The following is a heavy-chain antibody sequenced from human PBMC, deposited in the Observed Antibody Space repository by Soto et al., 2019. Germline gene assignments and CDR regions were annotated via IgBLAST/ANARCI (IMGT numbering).Heavy chain of an antibody. Sequence: GGSLRLSCTASGFTFGDYAMSWFRQAPGKGLEWVGFIRSKAYGGTTEYAASVKGRFTISRDDSKSIAYLQMNSLKTEDTAVYYCTRASAYGDYQYYFDYWGQGTLVTV. V-gene: IGHV3-49*03. CDR1: GFTFGDYA. CDR3: TRASAYGDYQYYFDY. D-gene: IGHD4-17*01. CDR2: IRSKAYGGTT. J-gene: IGHJ4*02.